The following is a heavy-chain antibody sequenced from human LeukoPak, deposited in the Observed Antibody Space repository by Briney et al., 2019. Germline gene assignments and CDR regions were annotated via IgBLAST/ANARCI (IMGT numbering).Heavy chain of an antibody. J-gene: IGHJ6*03. Sequence: ASVKVSCKASGYTFTGYYMHWVRQAPGQGLEWMGWINPNSGGTNYAQKFQGRVTMTRDTSISTAYMELSRLRSDDTAVYYCARSKKVVVVTAGVYYYYYMDVWGKGTTVTISS. D-gene: IGHD2-21*02. CDR2: INPNSGGT. V-gene: IGHV1-2*02. CDR3: ARSKKVVVVTAGVYYYYYMDV. CDR1: GYTFTGYY.